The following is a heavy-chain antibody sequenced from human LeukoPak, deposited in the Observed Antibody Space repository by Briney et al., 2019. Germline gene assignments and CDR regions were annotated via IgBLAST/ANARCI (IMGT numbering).Heavy chain of an antibody. V-gene: IGHV3-7*01. CDR1: GFTFSSYW. D-gene: IGHD3-3*01. Sequence: PGGSLRLSCAASGFTFSSYWMSWVRQAPGKGLEWVANIKQDGSEKYYVDSVKGRFTISRDNAKNSLYLQMNSLRAEDTAVYYCARMQCITIFGVVITPLYYWGQGTLVTVSS. CDR2: IKQDGSEK. CDR3: ARMQCITIFGVVITPLYY. J-gene: IGHJ4*02.